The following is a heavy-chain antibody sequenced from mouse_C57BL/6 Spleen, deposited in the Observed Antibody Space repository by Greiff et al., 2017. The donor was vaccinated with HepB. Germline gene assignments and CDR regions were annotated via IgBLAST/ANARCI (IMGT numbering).Heavy chain of an antibody. CDR3: ARWGASGTGRPMDY. J-gene: IGHJ4*01. CDR1: GYSFTDYN. Sequence: VQLKESGPELVKPGASVKISCKASGYSFTDYNMNWVKQSNGKSLEWIGVINPNYGTTSYNQKFKGKATLTVDQSSSTAYMQLNSLTSEDSAVYYCARWGASGTGRPMDYWGQGTSVTVSS. V-gene: IGHV1-39*01. CDR2: INPNYGTT. D-gene: IGHD4-1*01.